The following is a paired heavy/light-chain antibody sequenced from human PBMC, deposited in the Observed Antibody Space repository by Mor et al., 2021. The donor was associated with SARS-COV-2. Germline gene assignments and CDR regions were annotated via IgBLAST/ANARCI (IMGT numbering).Heavy chain of an antibody. V-gene: IGHV4-59*02. J-gene: IGHJ5*02. CDR2: TSYSEST. Sequence: QVQLQESGPGLVKPSETLSLTCTVSGDSVSSHYWSWIRQPPGKGLEWIGYTSYSESTEYNPSLRSRVTISVDTSKNQFSLKLTSVTAADTAVYYCARGSTSPYGPWGQGSLVTVSS. D-gene: IGHD2-2*01. CDR3: ARGSTSPYGP. CDR1: GDSVSSHY.
Light chain of an antibody. V-gene: IGKV3-20*01. J-gene: IGKJ2*01. CDR1: QSVSSSF. CDR2: GAS. Sequence: EIVLTQSPGTLSLSPGERATLSCRASQSVSSSFLAWYQQKPGQAPRLLIYGASNRATGIPDRFSGSGSGTDFTLTISRLEPEDFVLYFCHQHDSSPYTFGQGTKLEIK. CDR3: HQHDSSPYT.